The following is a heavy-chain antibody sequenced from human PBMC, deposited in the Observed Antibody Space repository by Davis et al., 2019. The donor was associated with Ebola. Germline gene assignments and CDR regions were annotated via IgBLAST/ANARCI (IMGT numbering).Heavy chain of an antibody. J-gene: IGHJ5*02. CDR1: GGSIGGFGYS. Sequence: SETLSLTCAVSGGSIGGFGYSWSWIRQPPGKGLEWIGYIYHSGSTFYNPSLKGRAAISTDRSKNQFSLQLNSVTAADTAVYYCASTRVTLSTRTFDTWGQGTLVTVSS. CDR2: IYHSGST. D-gene: IGHD2/OR15-2a*01. V-gene: IGHV4-30-2*01. CDR3: ASTRVTLSTRTFDT.